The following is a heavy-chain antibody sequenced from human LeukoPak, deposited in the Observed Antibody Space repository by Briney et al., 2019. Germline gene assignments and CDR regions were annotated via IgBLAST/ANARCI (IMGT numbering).Heavy chain of an antibody. CDR1: GYSFTGYW. Sequence: GESLKISCKGSGYSFTGYWIGWVRQMPGKGLEWMGIIYPGDSNTRYSPSFQGQVTISADKSISTAYLQWSSLKASDTAMYYCARRDSWDVVAPAVNFDYWGQGTLVTVSS. CDR2: IYPGDSNT. CDR3: ARRDSWDVVAPAVNFDY. V-gene: IGHV5-51*01. D-gene: IGHD2-2*01. J-gene: IGHJ4*02.